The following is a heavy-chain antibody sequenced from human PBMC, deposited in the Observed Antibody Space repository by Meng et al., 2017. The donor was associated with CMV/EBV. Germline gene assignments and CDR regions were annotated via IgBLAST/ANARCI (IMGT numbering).Heavy chain of an antibody. CDR3: ARGYSSGWSYYFDY. CDR2: INWNGGST. D-gene: IGHD6-19*01. J-gene: IGHJ4*02. V-gene: IGHV3-20*04. CDR1: GFTFDDYG. Sequence: GESLKISCAASGFTFDDYGMSWVRQAPGKGLEWDSGINWNGGSTGYADSVKGRFTISRDNAKNSLYLQMNSLRAEDTAVYYCARGYSSGWSYYFDYWGQGTLVTVSS.